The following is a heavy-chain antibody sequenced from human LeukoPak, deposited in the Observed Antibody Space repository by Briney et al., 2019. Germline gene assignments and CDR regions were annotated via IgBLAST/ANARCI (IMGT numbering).Heavy chain of an antibody. Sequence: ASVKVSCKASGYTFTGYYVHWVRQAPGQGLEWMGRINPNNGGTNYAQKFQGRVTMTRDMSMSTAYMELSRLRSDDTAVYYCAGEDNSSGYRPFDIWGQGTMVTVPS. J-gene: IGHJ3*02. CDR2: INPNNGGT. CDR3: AGEDNSSGYRPFDI. CDR1: GYTFTGYY. V-gene: IGHV1-2*06. D-gene: IGHD3-22*01.